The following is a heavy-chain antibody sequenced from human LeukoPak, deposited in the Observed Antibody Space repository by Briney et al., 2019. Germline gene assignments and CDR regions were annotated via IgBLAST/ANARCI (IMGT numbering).Heavy chain of an antibody. CDR3: ASGTSTYHDY. J-gene: IGHJ4*02. CDR2: ISYDGSNK. D-gene: IGHD1-26*01. CDR1: GFTFSSYA. V-gene: IGHV3-30*04. Sequence: GGSLRLSCAASGFTFSSYAMHWVRQAPGKGLEWVAVISYDGSNKYYADSVKGRFTISRDNSKNTLYLQMNSLRAEDTAVYYCASGTSTYHDYWGQGTLVTVSS.